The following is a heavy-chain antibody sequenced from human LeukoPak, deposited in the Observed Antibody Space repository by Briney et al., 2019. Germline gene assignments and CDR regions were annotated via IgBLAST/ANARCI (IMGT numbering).Heavy chain of an antibody. CDR3: ARLYGANSGYFDY. Sequence: HPGGSLRLSCAASEYSFSRHGMHWVRQAPGKGLEWVAAIWYDGSQKYYADSVKGRFTISRDNLENTGDLQMNSLRAEDTAVYYCARLYGANSGYFDYWGPGTLVTVSS. CDR2: IWYDGSQK. V-gene: IGHV3-33*01. D-gene: IGHD4-23*01. CDR1: EYSFSRHG. J-gene: IGHJ4*02.